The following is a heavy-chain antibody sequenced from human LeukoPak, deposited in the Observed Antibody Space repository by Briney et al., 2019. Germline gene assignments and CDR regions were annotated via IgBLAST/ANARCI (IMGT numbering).Heavy chain of an antibody. CDR1: GFTFSNYA. J-gene: IGHJ4*02. CDR3: AKWGDYDVLTGYYVSDY. CDR2: ITGSGGNT. D-gene: IGHD3-9*01. V-gene: IGHV3-23*01. Sequence: WASLRLSCAASGFTFSNYAMSWVRQAPGKGLEWVSAITGSGGNTYYADSVKGRFTISRDNSKNTVFLQMNSLRAEDTAVYYCAKWGDYDVLTGYYVSDYWGPGTLVTVSS.